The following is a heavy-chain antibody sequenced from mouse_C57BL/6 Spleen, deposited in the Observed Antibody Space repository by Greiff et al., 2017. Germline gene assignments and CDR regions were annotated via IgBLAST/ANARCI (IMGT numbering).Heavy chain of an antibody. CDR2: IHPNSGST. D-gene: IGHD1-1*01. Sequence: VKLQQSGAELVKPGASVKLSCKASGYTFTSYWMHWVKQRPGQGLEWIGMIHPNSGSTNYNEKFKSKATLTVDKSSSTAYMQLSSLTSEDSAVYYCAREHYGSSYFDYWGQGTTLTVSS. CDR1: GYTFTSYW. J-gene: IGHJ2*01. CDR3: AREHYGSSYFDY. V-gene: IGHV1-64*01.